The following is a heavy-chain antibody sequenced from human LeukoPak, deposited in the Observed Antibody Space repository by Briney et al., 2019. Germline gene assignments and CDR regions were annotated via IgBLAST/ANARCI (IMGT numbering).Heavy chain of an antibody. CDR3: AKDGRLAHFDY. D-gene: IGHD6-25*01. CDR1: GFAFSGFA. J-gene: IGHJ4*02. Sequence: GGSLRLSCSGSGFAFSGFAMHWVRQAPGKGLEWVAVISYDGSNKYYADSVKGRFTISRDNSKNTLYLQMNSLRAEDTAVYYCAKDGRLAHFDYWGQGTLVTVSS. V-gene: IGHV3-30*18. CDR2: ISYDGSNK.